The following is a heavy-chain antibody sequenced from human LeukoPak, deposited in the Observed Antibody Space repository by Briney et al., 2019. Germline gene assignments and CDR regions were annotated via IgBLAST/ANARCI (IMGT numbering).Heavy chain of an antibody. Sequence: PGGSLRLSCAASGFTFSSYSMNWVRQAPRKGLEWVSSISSSSSYIYYADSVKGRFTISRDNAKNSLYLQMNSLRSEDTAVYYCARVRGYSSGWPSDAFDIWGQGTMVTVSS. D-gene: IGHD6-19*01. CDR3: ARVRGYSSGWPSDAFDI. V-gene: IGHV3-21*04. CDR2: ISSSSSYI. J-gene: IGHJ3*02. CDR1: GFTFSSYS.